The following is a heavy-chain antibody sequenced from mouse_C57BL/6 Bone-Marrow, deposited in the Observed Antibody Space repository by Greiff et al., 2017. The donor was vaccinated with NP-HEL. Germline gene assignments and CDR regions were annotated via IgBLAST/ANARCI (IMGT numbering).Heavy chain of an antibody. Sequence: EVKVVESGGGLVKPGGSLKLSCAASGFTFSDYGMHWVRQAPEKGLEWVAYISSGSSTIYYADTVKGRFTISRDNAKNTLFLQMTSLRSEDTAMYYCARETDYSIAWFAYWGQGTLVTVSA. J-gene: IGHJ3*01. V-gene: IGHV5-17*01. CDR1: GFTFSDYG. D-gene: IGHD2-5*01. CDR2: ISSGSSTI. CDR3: ARETDYSIAWFAY.